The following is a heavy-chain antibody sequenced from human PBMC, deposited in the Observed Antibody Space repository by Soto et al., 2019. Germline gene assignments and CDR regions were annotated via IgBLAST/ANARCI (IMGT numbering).Heavy chain of an antibody. V-gene: IGHV4-34*01. D-gene: IGHD3-16*02. CDR1: GGSFSAYY. J-gene: IGHJ6*03. CDR3: ARGVRGYYYMDV. Sequence: QVQLQQWGAGLWKPSETLSLTCAVYGGSFSAYYWTWIRQPPGKGLEWIGEINHSGSTRYNSSLKSRVNISVDTSKNQFSLRLTSVTAADTAVYYCARGVRGYYYMDVWGKGTTVTVSS. CDR2: INHSGST.